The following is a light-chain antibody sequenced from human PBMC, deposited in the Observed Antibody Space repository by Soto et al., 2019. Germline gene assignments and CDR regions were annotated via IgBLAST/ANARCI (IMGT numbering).Light chain of an antibody. CDR2: EVN. J-gene: IGLJ1*01. V-gene: IGLV2-8*01. CDR1: SSDVGGYDY. CDR3: SSYAGSSNV. Sequence: QFVLTQPPSASGSPGQSVAISCTGTSSDVGGYDYVSWYQQHPGKAPKLMIYEVNKRPSGVPDRFSGSKSGNTASLTVSGLQAEDEADYYCSSYAGSSNVVVTGTKVIVL.